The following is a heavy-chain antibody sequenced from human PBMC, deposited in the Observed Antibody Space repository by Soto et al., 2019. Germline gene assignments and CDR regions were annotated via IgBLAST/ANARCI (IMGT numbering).Heavy chain of an antibody. D-gene: IGHD2-2*01. CDR2: INSDGSST. CDR1: GFTFSSYW. J-gene: IGHJ4*02. CDR3: ARARDIVVVPATPVDY. Sequence: AGGSLRLSCAASGFTFSSYWMHWVRQAPGKGLVWVSRINSDGSSTTYADSVKGRFTISRDNAKNTLYLQMNSLRAEDTAVYYCARARDIVVVPATPVDYWGQGTLVTVSS. V-gene: IGHV3-74*01.